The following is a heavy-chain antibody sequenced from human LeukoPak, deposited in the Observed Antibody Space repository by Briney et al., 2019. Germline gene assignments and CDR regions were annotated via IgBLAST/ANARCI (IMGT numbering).Heavy chain of an antibody. CDR1: GVSISSSNSY. V-gene: IGHV4-39*07. Sequence: PSETLSLTCTVSGVSISSSNSYWGWIRQPPGKGLEWIGSIYYSGNTYYNASLKSRVTISVDTSKNQFSLKLSSVTAADTAVYYCARVALWFGVYYYFDYWGQGTLVTVSS. CDR3: ARVALWFGVYYYFDY. J-gene: IGHJ4*02. D-gene: IGHD3-10*01. CDR2: IYYSGNT.